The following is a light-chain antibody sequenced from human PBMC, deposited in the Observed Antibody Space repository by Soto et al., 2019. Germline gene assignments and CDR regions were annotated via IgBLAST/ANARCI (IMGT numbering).Light chain of an antibody. J-gene: IGKJ1*01. Sequence: DIQMTQFPSTLSASVGDRVTITCRASQSINSWLAWYQQKPGKAPKLLMYDASSLESGVPSRFSGSGSGTEFTLTISSLQPDDFATYYCQQYSSYTWTFGQGTKVDNK. CDR2: DAS. V-gene: IGKV1-5*01. CDR3: QQYSSYTWT. CDR1: QSINSW.